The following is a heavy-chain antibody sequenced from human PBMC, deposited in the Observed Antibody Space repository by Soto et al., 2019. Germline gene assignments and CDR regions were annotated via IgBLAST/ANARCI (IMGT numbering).Heavy chain of an antibody. D-gene: IGHD6-19*01. Sequence: QVQLVQSGAEVKKPGSSVKVSCKASGGTFSSYAISWVRQAPGQGLEWMGGIIPIFGTANYAQKFQGRVTITADKSTSTAYMGLSSLRSEDTAVYYCARGLVRAVAFYYYGMDVWGQGTTVTVSS. J-gene: IGHJ6*02. CDR3: ARGLVRAVAFYYYGMDV. CDR2: IIPIFGTA. CDR1: GGTFSSYA. V-gene: IGHV1-69*06.